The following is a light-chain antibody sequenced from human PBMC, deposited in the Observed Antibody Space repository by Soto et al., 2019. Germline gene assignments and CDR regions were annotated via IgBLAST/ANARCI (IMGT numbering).Light chain of an antibody. Sequence: DIQMTQSPSTLSASVGDRVTVTCRASQSIGDALAWYQQKPGQAPNLLISKASTLESGVPSRFSGSGSGTEFTLTVSSLQPDDFTTYYCQQYYRYLTFGQGTKLEI. CDR3: QQYYRYLT. V-gene: IGKV1-5*03. CDR2: KAS. J-gene: IGKJ2*01. CDR1: QSIGDA.